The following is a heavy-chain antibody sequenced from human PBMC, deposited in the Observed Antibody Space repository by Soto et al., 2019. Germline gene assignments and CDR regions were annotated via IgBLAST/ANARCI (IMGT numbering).Heavy chain of an antibody. J-gene: IGHJ4*02. CDR1: GFTFSSYG. D-gene: IGHD3-3*01. V-gene: IGHV3-33*01. Sequence: GSLRLSCAASGFTFSSYGMHWVRQAPGKGLEWVAVIWYDGSNKYYADSVKGRFTISRDNSKNTLYLQMNSLRAEDTAVYYCARGPLYYDFWSGYAYWGQGTLVTVSS. CDR2: IWYDGSNK. CDR3: ARGPLYYDFWSGYAY.